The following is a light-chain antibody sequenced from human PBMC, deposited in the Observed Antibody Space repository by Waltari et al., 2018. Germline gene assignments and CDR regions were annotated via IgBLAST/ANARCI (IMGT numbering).Light chain of an antibody. V-gene: IGKV2-30*02. CDR2: KVS. CDR3: MQGTHRPWT. J-gene: IGKJ1*01. Sequence: DVVMTQSPLSLPVTLGQPASISCRSSQSLVHSDGKTYLNWFHQRPGQSPRRLIYKVSNRDSGVPDRFSGSGSGTEFTLNINRVEAEDVGVYYCMQGTHRPWTFGQGTKVEIK. CDR1: QSLVHSDGKTY.